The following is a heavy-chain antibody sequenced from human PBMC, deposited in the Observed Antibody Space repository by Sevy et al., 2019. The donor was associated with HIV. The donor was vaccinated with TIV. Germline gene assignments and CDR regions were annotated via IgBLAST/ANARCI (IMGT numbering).Heavy chain of an antibody. CDR2: IIPIFGTA. D-gene: IGHD2-2*02. CDR1: GGTFSSYA. Sequence: ASVKVSCKASGGTFSSYAISWVRQAPGQGLEWMGGIIPIFGTANYPQKFQGRVTITADESTSTAYMELSSLRSEDTAVYYCARDREGYCSSTSCYTLDYWGQGTLVTVSS. J-gene: IGHJ4*02. V-gene: IGHV1-69*13. CDR3: ARDREGYCSSTSCYTLDY.